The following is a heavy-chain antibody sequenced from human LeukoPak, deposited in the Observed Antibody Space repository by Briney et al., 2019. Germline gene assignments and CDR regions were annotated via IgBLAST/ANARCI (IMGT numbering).Heavy chain of an antibody. Sequence: SETLSLTCTVSGGSISSSSYFWAWIRQPPGKGLEWIGSISYSGRTYYNPSLRSRLTISVDSSKNQFSLKLSSVTAADTAVYYCARPRTGLHTFDIWGQGTVVTVSS. V-gene: IGHV4-39*01. J-gene: IGHJ3*02. CDR3: ARPRTGLHTFDI. CDR1: GGSISSSSYF. CDR2: ISYSGRT.